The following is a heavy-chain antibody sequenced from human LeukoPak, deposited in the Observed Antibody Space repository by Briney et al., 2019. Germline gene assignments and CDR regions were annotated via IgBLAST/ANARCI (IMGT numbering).Heavy chain of an antibody. D-gene: IGHD3-22*01. CDR2: VHTSGSN. Sequence: SETLSLTCTVSGGSMSSGSYYWTWIRQPAGKGLEWVGRVHTSGSNRQNPSLKSRGTISLDTSKNQFYLNLDSVTAADTAVYFCARGKPYGIPSDRGAYYFDYWGQGTLVTVSS. CDR3: ARGKPYGIPSDRGAYYFDY. J-gene: IGHJ4*02. CDR1: GGSMSSGSYY. V-gene: IGHV4-61*02.